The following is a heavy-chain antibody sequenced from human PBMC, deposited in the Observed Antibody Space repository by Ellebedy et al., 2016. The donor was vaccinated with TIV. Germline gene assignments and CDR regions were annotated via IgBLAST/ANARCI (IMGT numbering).Heavy chain of an antibody. D-gene: IGHD3-9*01. CDR3: ARKRDILTGYYDY. J-gene: IGHJ4*02. V-gene: IGHV3-23*01. CDR2: ISGSGGST. CDR1: GFTFSSYA. Sequence: GGSLRLXXAASGFTFSSYAMSWVRQAPGKGLEWVSAISGSGGSTYYADSVKGRFTISRDNSKNTLYLQMNSLRAEDTAVYYCARKRDILTGYYDYWGQGTLVTVSS.